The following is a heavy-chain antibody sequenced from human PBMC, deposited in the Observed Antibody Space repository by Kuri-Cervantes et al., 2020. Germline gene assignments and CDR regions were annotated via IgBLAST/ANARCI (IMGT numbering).Heavy chain of an antibody. V-gene: IGHV1-18*01. J-gene: IGHJ6*03. D-gene: IGHD4-17*01. CDR2: ISTYTGST. CDR3: ARARRMTTVTTGYYYYMDV. Sequence: ASVKVSCKASGYTFSNYGISWVRQAPGQGLEWMGWISTYTGSTNYAQKLQGRVTITADKSTSTAYMELSSLRSEDTAVYYCARARRMTTVTTGYYYYMDVWGKGITVTVSS. CDR1: GYTFSNYG.